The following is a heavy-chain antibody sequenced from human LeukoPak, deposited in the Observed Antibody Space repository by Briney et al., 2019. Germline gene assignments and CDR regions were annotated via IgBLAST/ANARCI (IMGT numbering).Heavy chain of an antibody. CDR2: ISGSGGST. CDR3: AKATIAVAGTGNYYFDY. D-gene: IGHD6-19*01. V-gene: IGHV3-23*01. CDR1: GFTFSSYA. J-gene: IGHJ4*02. Sequence: PGGSLRLSCAASGFTFSSYAMSWVRQAPGKGLEWVSAISGSGGSTYYADSVKGRFTISRDNSKNTLYLQMNSLRAEDTAVYYCAKATIAVAGTGNYYFDYWGQGTLVTVSP.